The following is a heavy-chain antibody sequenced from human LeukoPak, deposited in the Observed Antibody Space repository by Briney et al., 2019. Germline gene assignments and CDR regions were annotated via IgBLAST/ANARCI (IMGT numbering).Heavy chain of an antibody. CDR3: ARVIAARERAWFGELRLYYYSYIDV. J-gene: IGHJ6*03. Sequence: GGSLRLSCAASGFTVSSNYMSWVRQAPGKGLEWVSVIYSDGSTYHADSVKGRFTISRDNSKNTLYLQMNSLRAEDTAVYYCARVIAARERAWFGELRLYYYSYIDVWGKGTTVTISS. CDR1: GFTVSSNY. CDR2: IYSDGST. D-gene: IGHD3-10*01. V-gene: IGHV3-66*01.